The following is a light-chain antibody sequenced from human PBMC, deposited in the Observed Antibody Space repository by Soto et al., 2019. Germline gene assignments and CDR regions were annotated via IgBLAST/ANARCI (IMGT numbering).Light chain of an antibody. CDR1: QGISSW. V-gene: IGKV1-12*01. CDR3: QQANSFPWT. CDR2: AAS. J-gene: IGKJ1*01. Sequence: IQMTQSTSSVSASVGDRVTMTWLASQGISSWLVWYQQKPGKAPKLLIYAASSLQSGVPSRFSGSGSGTDFTLTISSLQPEYFATYYCQQANSFPWTFGQGTKVDI.